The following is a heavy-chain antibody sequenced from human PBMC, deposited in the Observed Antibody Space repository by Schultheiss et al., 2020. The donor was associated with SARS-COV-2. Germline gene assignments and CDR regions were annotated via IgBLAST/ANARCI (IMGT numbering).Heavy chain of an antibody. V-gene: IGHV3-23*01. CDR1: GFTFSSYA. D-gene: IGHD2-21*02. CDR2: ISGSGGST. CDR3: ARDSTYCSGDCSFDY. Sequence: GESLKISCAASGFTFSSYAMSWVRQAPGKGLEWVSAISGSGGSTYYADSVKGRFSISRDNSKNTLYLQMNSLRAEDTAIYYCARDSTYCSGDCSFDYWGQGTLVTVSS. J-gene: IGHJ4*02.